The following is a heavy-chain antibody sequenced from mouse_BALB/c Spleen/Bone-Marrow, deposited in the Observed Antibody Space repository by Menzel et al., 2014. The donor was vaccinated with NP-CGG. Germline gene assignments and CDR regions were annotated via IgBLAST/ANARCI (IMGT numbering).Heavy chain of an antibody. J-gene: IGHJ1*01. CDR3: AIGNWNYWCCDV. CDR1: GYSFTGYY. V-gene: IGHV1-26*01. Sequence: VQLQQSGPDLVKPGASVKISCKASGYSFTGYYMHWVKQSQGKSLEWIGRVNPNNGGTSYNQKFKGKAILTVDKSSSTPYMERRSLTSEISAVYYRAIGNWNYWCCDVLGAGTALTVSS. CDR2: VNPNNGGT. D-gene: IGHD6-1*01.